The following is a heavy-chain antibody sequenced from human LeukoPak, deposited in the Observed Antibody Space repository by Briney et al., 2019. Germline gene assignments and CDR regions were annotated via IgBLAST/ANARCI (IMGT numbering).Heavy chain of an antibody. J-gene: IGHJ5*02. CDR1: GYTFTDYY. D-gene: IGHD3-22*01. CDR3: ARDAGNYYDSSGYTPGWFDP. CDR2: INPNSGGT. V-gene: IGHV1-2*02. Sequence: GASVKVSCKTSGYTFTDYYIHWVRQAPGQGLEWMGRINPNSGGTNYAQKFQGRVTMTRDTSFSTAYMDLSGLRSDDAAVYYCARDAGNYYDSSGYTPGWFDPWGQGTLVTVSS.